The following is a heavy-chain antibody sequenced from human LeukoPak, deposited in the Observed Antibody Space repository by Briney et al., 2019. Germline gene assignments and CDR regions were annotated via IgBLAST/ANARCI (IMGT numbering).Heavy chain of an antibody. V-gene: IGHV1-69*06. CDR1: GGTFSRYA. CDR3: ATTSPSKHHQFHFMDV. CDR2: IIPMFGTA. Sequence: ASVKVSCKAPGGTFSRYAISWVRQAPGQGLEWMGGIIPMFGTAKYAQKFQGRVTITADKSTSTAYMELNSLKSEDTAVYYCATTSPSKHHQFHFMDVWGKGTTVIISS. J-gene: IGHJ6*03. D-gene: IGHD1/OR15-1a*01.